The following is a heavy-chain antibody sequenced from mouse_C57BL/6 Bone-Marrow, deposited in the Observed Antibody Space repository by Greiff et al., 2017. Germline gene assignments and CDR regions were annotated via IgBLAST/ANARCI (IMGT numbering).Heavy chain of an antibody. D-gene: IGHD1-1*01. CDR3: DVSYCYGSDWYVDV. J-gene: IGHJ1*03. CDR1: GFTFNSDW. V-gene: IGHV1-59*01. Sequence: VQLQQPGAELVRPGTSVKLSCKASGFTFNSDWMHWVKQRPGQGLEWIGVIDPSDSYTNYNQKFKGKATLTADTSSSTAYMQLSNLTSEDSAVYDCDVSYCYGSDWYVDVWGTGTTVTVSS. CDR2: IDPSDSYT.